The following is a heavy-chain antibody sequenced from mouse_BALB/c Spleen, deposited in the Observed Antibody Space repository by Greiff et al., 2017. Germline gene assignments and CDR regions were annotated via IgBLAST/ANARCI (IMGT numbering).Heavy chain of an antibody. CDR2: IDPENGDT. Sequence: EVQLQQSGAELVRSEASVKLSCTASGFNIKDYYMHWVKQRPEQGLEWIGWIDPENGDTEYAPKFQGKATMTADTSSNTAYLQLSSLTSEDTAVYYCKGAYYGNYVFAYWGQGTLVTVSA. CDR1: GFNIKDYY. D-gene: IGHD2-10*01. J-gene: IGHJ3*01. CDR3: KGAYYGNYVFAY. V-gene: IGHV14-4*02.